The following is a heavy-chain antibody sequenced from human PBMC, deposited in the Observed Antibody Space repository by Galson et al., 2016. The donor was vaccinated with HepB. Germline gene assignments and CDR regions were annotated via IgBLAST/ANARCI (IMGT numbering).Heavy chain of an antibody. CDR2: ISWNSGNI. D-gene: IGHD3-22*01. CDR3: AKDSGAYYYDSSGYRRNAFDI. CDR1: GFTLDHYA. V-gene: IGHV3-9*01. J-gene: IGHJ3*02. Sequence: SLRLSCAASGFTLDHYAMHWVRQAPGKGLEWVSGISWNSGNIGYEDSVKGRFTISRDNAKNSLYLQMNSLRAGDTALYYCAKDSGAYYYDSSGYRRNAFDIWGQGTMVTVSS.